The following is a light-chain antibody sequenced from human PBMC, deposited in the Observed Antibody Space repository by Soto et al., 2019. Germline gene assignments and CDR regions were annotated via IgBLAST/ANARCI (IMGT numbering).Light chain of an antibody. CDR1: QDISNY. J-gene: IGKJ5*01. CDR3: QQYDNLPSIT. V-gene: IGKV1-33*01. Sequence: DTQMTQSPSSLSASVGDRVTITCQASQDISNYLNWYQQKPGKAPKLLIYDASNLETGVPSRFSGSGSGTDFTFTISSLQPEDIATYYCQQYDNLPSITFGQGTRLE. CDR2: DAS.